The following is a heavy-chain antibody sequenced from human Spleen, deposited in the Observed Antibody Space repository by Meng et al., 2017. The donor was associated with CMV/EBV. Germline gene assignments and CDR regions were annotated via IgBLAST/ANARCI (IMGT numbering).Heavy chain of an antibody. CDR3: AGLIVGNGGRGH. CDR1: VGSVSSGNYH. D-gene: IGHD2/OR15-2a*01. V-gene: IGHV4-61*01. CDR2: TVYGGSL. Sequence: VSVGSVSSGNYHWNWIRQPPGKGLEWIGQTVYGGSLKYNPSLESRLSISIDTSKNQFSLNLNSVTAADTAVYYCAGLIVGNGGRGHWGQGTLVTVSS. J-gene: IGHJ4*02.